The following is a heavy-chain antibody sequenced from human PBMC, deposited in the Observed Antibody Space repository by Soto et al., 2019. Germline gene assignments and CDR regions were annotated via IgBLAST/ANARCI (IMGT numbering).Heavy chain of an antibody. D-gene: IGHD3-10*01. Sequence: QVQLVQSGAEVKMPGSSVKVSCKTSGGIFITSGLSWVRQAPGQGLEWMGGIIPFLGTTNHAQKFQGRATITADTSTSTVYLELSDLTFEDTATYYCAKETAPRGASGRTLQPENFDSWGQGTLVTVSS. CDR3: AKETAPRGASGRTLQPENFDS. J-gene: IGHJ4*02. V-gene: IGHV1-69*06. CDR1: GGIFITSG. CDR2: IIPFLGTT.